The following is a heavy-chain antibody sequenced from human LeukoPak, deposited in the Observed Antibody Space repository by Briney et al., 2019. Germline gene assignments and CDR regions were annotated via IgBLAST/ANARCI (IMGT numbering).Heavy chain of an antibody. Sequence: ASVQVSCKASGYTFTTSHMHWVRQAPGQGLEWMGIIIPSGGSTSYAQKLQGRVTMTSDTSTSTAYMELSSLKSEDTAVYYCARDWDLDDSSGYYYWGQGTLVTVSS. CDR1: GYTFTTSH. CDR2: IIPSGGST. J-gene: IGHJ4*02. V-gene: IGHV1-46*04. CDR3: ARDWDLDDSSGYYY. D-gene: IGHD3-22*01.